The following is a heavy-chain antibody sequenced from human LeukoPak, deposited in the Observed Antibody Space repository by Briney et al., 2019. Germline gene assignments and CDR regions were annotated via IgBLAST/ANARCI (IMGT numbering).Heavy chain of an antibody. CDR3: ARGGSVNGDIIWFDP. CDR1: GGSISSGDYY. D-gene: IGHD3-10*01. J-gene: IGHJ5*02. Sequence: SETLSLTCTVSGGSISSGDYYWSWIRQHPGKGLEWIGYINYSGNTDYNPSLKSRVAISVDTSKNQFSLKVTSVTAADTAVFYCARGGSVNGDIIWFDPWGLGTLVTVSS. CDR2: INYSGNT. V-gene: IGHV4-31*03.